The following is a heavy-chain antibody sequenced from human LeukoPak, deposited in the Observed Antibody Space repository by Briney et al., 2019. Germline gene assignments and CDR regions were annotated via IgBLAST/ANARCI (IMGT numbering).Heavy chain of an antibody. CDR2: ISGDGGST. V-gene: IGHV3-43*02. D-gene: IGHD6-13*01. Sequence: GGSLRLSCAASGFTFDDYAMHWVRQAPGKGLEWVSLISGDGGSTYYADSVKGRFTISRDNSKNSLYLQMNSLRTEDTALYYCAKDSIAAADSYYFDYWGQGTLVTVSP. J-gene: IGHJ4*02. CDR1: GFTFDDYA. CDR3: AKDSIAAADSYYFDY.